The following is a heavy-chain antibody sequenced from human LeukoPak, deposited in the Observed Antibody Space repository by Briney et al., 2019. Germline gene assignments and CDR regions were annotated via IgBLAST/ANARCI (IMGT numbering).Heavy chain of an antibody. CDR1: GFTFSTSW. V-gene: IGHV3-7*04. J-gene: IGHJ3*02. D-gene: IGHD2-8*01. CDR3: ARAWQWAFDI. CDR2: IKQDGSEK. Sequence: PGGSLRLSCAASGFTFSTSWMSWVRQTPGKGLEWVASIKQDGSEKYYVDSVRGQFTISRDNAKNSLSLQMNSLRAEDTAVYYCARAWQWAFDIWGQGTMVTVSS.